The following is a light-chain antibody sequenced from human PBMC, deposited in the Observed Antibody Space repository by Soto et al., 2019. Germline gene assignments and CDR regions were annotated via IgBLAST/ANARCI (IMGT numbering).Light chain of an antibody. J-gene: IGLJ2*01. V-gene: IGLV2-8*01. CDR3: SSYVGGSTVI. CDR2: EVT. CDR1: SSDVGGYNY. Sequence: QSALTQPPSASGSPGQSITISCTGTSSDVGGYNYVSWYQQHPGKAPKLMIYEVTKRPSGVPDRFSGSKSGNTASLTVSGLQTEDEAIYYCSSYVGGSTVIFGGGTKLTVL.